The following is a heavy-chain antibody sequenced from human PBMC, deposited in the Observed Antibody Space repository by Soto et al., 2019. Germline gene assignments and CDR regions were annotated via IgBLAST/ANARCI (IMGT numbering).Heavy chain of an antibody. V-gene: IGHV3-21*01. J-gene: IGHJ5*02. CDR1: GFTFSSYA. D-gene: IGHD6-19*01. CDR2: ISSSSSYI. CDR3: ASEQWLVLWFDP. Sequence: LRLSCAASGFTFSSYAMHWVRQAPGKGLEWVSSISSSSSYIYYADSVKGRFTISRDNAKNSLYLQMNSLRAEDTAVYYCASEQWLVLWFDPWGQGTLVTVSS.